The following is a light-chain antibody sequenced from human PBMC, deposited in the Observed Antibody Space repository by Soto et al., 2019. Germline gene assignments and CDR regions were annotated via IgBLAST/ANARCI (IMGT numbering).Light chain of an antibody. J-gene: IGLJ3*02. CDR1: XSNIGRNH. CDR2: SNN. V-gene: IGLV1-47*02. Sequence: QSVLTQPPSMSGTPGQRVXXXCSGSXSNIGRNHVYWYQQLPGTAPKVLIYSNNQRPSGVPDRFSGSKSGASASLAISGLRSEDEADYHCAAWDDSLNGPVFGGGTKLTVL. CDR3: AAWDDSLNGPV.